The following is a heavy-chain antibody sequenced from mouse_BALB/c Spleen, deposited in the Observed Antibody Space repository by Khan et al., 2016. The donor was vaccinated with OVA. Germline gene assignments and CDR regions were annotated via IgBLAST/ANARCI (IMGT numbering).Heavy chain of an antibody. CDR3: ARIKKIVATYFDY. Sequence: VQLQQSGAELVKAGASVKMSCKASGYTFTSYWMHWVKQRLGQGLEWFAETNPTNGRTYYNEKFKSKATLTVDKSSSTAYMLLSGPTFEGSAVYYCARIKKIVATYFDYWGQGTTLTVSS. J-gene: IGHJ2*01. CDR1: GYTFTSYW. D-gene: IGHD1-1*01. V-gene: IGHV1S81*02. CDR2: TNPTNGRT.